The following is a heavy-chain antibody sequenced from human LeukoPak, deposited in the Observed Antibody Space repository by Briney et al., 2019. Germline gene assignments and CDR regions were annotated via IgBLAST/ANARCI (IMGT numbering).Heavy chain of an antibody. CDR2: IYTSGST. CDR3: TRHLIGDYGDNSPLPFDY. CDR1: GGSISSGSYY. J-gene: IGHJ4*02. V-gene: IGHV4-61*02. Sequence: SETLSLTCTVSGGSISSGSYYWSWIRQPAGKGLEWIGRIYTSGSTNYNPSLKSRVTISVDTSKNQFSLKLSSVTAADTAVYYCTRHLIGDYGDNSPLPFDYWGQGTLVTVSS. D-gene: IGHD4-23*01.